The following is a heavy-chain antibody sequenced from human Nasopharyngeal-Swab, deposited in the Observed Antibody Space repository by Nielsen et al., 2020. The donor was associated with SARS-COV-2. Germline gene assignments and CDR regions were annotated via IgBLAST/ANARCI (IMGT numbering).Heavy chain of an antibody. J-gene: IGHJ6*02. CDR2: IYYSGST. Sequence: RQASGKGLEWIGYIYYSGSTYYNPSLKSRVTISVDTSKNQFSLKLSSVTAADTAVYYCASGRLRFLEWPAEGEFYYYYGMDVWGQGTTVTVSS. D-gene: IGHD3-3*01. V-gene: IGHV4-30-2*04. CDR3: ASGRLRFLEWPAEGEFYYYYGMDV.